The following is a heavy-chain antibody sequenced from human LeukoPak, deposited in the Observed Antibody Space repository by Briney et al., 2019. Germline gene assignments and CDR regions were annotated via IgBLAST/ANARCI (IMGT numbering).Heavy chain of an antibody. Sequence: GGSLRLSCAASGFTFSSYGMHWVRQAPGKGLEWVAVISYDGSNKYYADSVKGRFTISRDNSKNTLYLQMNSLRAEDTAVYYCAKDLHGSGSYYVDYWGQGTLVTVSS. CDR2: ISYDGSNK. CDR1: GFTFSSYG. J-gene: IGHJ4*02. CDR3: AKDLHGSGSYYVDY. D-gene: IGHD3-10*01. V-gene: IGHV3-30*18.